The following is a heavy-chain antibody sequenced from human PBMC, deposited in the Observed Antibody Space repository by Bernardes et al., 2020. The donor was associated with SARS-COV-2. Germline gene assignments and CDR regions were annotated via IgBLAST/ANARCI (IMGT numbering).Heavy chain of an antibody. J-gene: IGHJ6*02. CDR1: GYTISNAW. D-gene: IGHD3-22*01. Sequence: GGSLSLSCAASGYTISNAWMNWVRQAPGKGLEWVSSISGGRSYIYYADSIKGRFTISRDNAKNSLYLQMTSLRAEDTAVYYCSRDTYYEKSAYYFSHYYYGMDVWGQGTAVTVSS. CDR3: SRDTYYEKSAYYFSHYYYGMDV. CDR2: ISGGRSYI. V-gene: IGHV3-21*01.